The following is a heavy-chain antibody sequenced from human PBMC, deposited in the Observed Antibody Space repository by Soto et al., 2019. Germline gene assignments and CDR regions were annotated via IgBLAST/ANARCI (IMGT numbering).Heavy chain of an antibody. CDR1: GFIFSMYW. J-gene: IGHJ4*02. Sequence: EVKLVESGGGLFQPGGSLRLSCETSGFIFSMYWMHWVRQVPGKGPEWVARITDHGSTTYYAASVEGRFTISRDNAKNALYLQMTSLRADDAAVYYCTRGPRPTSSGTGAFWRQGTLVTVSS. CDR3: TRGPRPTSSGTGAF. V-gene: IGHV3-74*01. CDR2: ITDHGSTT. D-gene: IGHD3-10*01.